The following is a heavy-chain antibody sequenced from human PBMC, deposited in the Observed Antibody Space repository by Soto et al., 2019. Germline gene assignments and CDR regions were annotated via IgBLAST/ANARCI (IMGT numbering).Heavy chain of an antibody. CDR3: ARYYDFWTGLDY. D-gene: IGHD3-3*01. Sequence: SETLSLTCTVSGGSVSSYYWSWIRQPPEKGLEWIGYMHYSGTTNYNPSLKSRVTISVDTSKNQFSLKLSSVTAADTAMYYCARYYDFWTGLDYWGQGTLVTVSS. V-gene: IGHV4-59*08. CDR1: GGSVSSYY. J-gene: IGHJ4*02. CDR2: MHYSGTT.